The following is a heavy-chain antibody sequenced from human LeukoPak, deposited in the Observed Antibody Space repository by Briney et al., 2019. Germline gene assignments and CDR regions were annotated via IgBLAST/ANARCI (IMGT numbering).Heavy chain of an antibody. CDR2: IQRDGSDK. D-gene: IGHD3-10*01. CDR3: ARDGGSGLDY. Sequence: GGSLRLSCAASGFTFSNYWMTWVRQAPGKGPEWVANIQRDGSDKYYVDSVKGRFTISRDNAKNSLYLQMNSLRAEDTAVYYCARDGGSGLDYWGQGTLVTVSS. CDR1: GFTFSNYW. V-gene: IGHV3-7*01. J-gene: IGHJ4*02.